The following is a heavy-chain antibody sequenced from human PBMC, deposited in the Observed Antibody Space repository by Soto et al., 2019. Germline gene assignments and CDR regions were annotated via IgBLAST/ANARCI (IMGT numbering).Heavy chain of an antibody. Sequence: GGSLRLSWAASGFTFSNHAMGWVRQAPGKGLEWVSAIGGSGGSTYYADSVKGRFTISRDNSKNTLYLQMNSLRAEDTAVYYCAKTAEAVAGTVYGYWGQGSLVTVSS. J-gene: IGHJ4*02. CDR1: GFTFSNHA. CDR3: AKTAEAVAGTVYGY. V-gene: IGHV3-23*01. D-gene: IGHD6-19*01. CDR2: IGGSGGST.